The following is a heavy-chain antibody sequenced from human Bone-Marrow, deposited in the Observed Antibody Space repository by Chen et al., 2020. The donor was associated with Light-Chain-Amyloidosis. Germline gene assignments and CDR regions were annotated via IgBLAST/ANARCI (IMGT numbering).Heavy chain of an antibody. Sequence: EVQLVESGGGLVKPGGSLRLSCAASGFTFSSYSMNWVRQAPGKGLEWVSSISRSSSYIYYADSVKGRFTISRDNAKNSLYLQMNSLRAEDTAVYYCAREKYSSSGFDYWGQGTLVTVSS. CDR1: GFTFSSYS. V-gene: IGHV3-21*01. CDR2: ISRSSSYI. J-gene: IGHJ4*02. D-gene: IGHD6-6*01. CDR3: AREKYSSSGFDY.